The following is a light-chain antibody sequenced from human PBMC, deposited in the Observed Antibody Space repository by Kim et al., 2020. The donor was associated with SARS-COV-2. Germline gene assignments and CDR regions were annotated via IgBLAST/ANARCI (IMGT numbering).Light chain of an antibody. CDR1: KLGDKY. CDR2: KDT. Sequence: SYELTQPPSVSVSPGQTASITCSGDKLGDKYVSWYQQRPGQSPVLVFYKDTKRPSDIPERFSASNSGNTATLTISGTQAMDEADYYCQTWDTRAAIKTAVFGGGTQLTVL. J-gene: IGLJ7*01. CDR3: QTWDTRAAIKTAV. V-gene: IGLV3-1*01.